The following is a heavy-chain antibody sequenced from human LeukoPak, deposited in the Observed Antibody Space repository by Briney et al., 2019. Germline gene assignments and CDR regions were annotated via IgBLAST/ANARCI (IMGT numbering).Heavy chain of an antibody. Sequence: SETLSLTCAVYGGSFSGYYWSWIRQPPGKGLEWIGEINHSGSTNYNPSLKSRVTISVDTSKNQFSLKLRSVTAADTAVYYCARGIYESGPRIAAAGTDYWGQGTLVTVSS. D-gene: IGHD6-13*01. J-gene: IGHJ4*02. CDR1: GGSFSGYY. CDR3: ARGIYESGPRIAAAGTDY. V-gene: IGHV4-34*01. CDR2: INHSGST.